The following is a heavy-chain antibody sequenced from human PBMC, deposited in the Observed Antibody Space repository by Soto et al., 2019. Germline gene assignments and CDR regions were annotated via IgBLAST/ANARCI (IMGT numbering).Heavy chain of an antibody. CDR2: IYHSGGT. CDR1: GGSIRSSNW. V-gene: IGHV4-4*02. Sequence: QEQLQESGPGLVKPSGTLSLTCAVSGGSIRSSNWWSWVRQPPGKGLERIGKIYHSGGTNYHPPLKRRVTISVDKSKNQFSLKLSSVTAAETAVYYCARGYSSSSCFDYWGQGTLVTVSS. D-gene: IGHD6-13*01. J-gene: IGHJ4*02. CDR3: ARGYSSSSCFDY.